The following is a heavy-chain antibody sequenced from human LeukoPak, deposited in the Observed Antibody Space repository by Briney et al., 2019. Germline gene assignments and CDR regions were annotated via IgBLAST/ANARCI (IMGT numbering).Heavy chain of an antibody. V-gene: IGHV3-30*02. J-gene: IGHJ4*02. D-gene: IGHD2-15*01. CDR2: IRYDGSNK. CDR3: ARANGRYCSGGSCYSFDY. Sequence: GGSLRLSCAASGFTFSSYGMHWVRQAPGKGLEWVAFIRYDGSNKYYADSVKGRLTISRDNAKNSLYLQMNSLRAEDTAVYYCARANGRYCSGGSCYSFDYWGQGTLVTVSS. CDR1: GFTFSSYG.